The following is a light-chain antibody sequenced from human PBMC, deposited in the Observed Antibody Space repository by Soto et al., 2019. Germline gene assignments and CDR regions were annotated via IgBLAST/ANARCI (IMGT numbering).Light chain of an antibody. CDR2: WAS. V-gene: IGKV4-1*01. CDR3: QQRSNWPT. Sequence: DIVMTQSPDSLAVSLGERATINCKSSQSVLYSSNNKNYLAWYQQKPGQPPKLLIYWASTRESGVPDRFSGSGSGTDFTLTISSLQAEDVAVYYCQQRSNWPTFGQGTRLEIK. J-gene: IGKJ5*01. CDR1: QSVLYSSNNKNY.